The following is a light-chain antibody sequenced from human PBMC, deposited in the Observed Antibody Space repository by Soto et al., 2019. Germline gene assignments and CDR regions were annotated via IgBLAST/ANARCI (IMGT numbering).Light chain of an antibody. V-gene: IGKV3-20*01. Sequence: EIVFTQSPGTLSLSPVEGATLSCRASQNVGSRYLAWYQQKPGQAPRLLIYGTSNRATGIPDRFSGSGSGTDFSLTISSLEPGDLAVYYCQQYGSSPRTFGQGTKVDIK. J-gene: IGKJ1*01. CDR2: GTS. CDR1: QNVGSRY. CDR3: QQYGSSPRT.